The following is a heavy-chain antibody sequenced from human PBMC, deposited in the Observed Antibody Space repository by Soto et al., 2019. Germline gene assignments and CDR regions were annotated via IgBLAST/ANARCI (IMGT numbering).Heavy chain of an antibody. CDR1: GYTFTSYG. D-gene: IGHD3-10*01. Sequence: ASVRVSCKASGYTFTSYGISWVRRAPGQGLEWMGWISAYNGNTNYAQKLQGRVTMTTDTSTSTAYMELRSLRSDDTAVYYCARDDGSGITPWDYYYGMDVWGQGTTVTVSS. CDR3: ARDDGSGITPWDYYYGMDV. J-gene: IGHJ6*02. CDR2: ISAYNGNT. V-gene: IGHV1-18*04.